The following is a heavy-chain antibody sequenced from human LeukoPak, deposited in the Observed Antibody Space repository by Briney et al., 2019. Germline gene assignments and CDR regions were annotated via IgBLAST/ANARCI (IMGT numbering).Heavy chain of an antibody. J-gene: IGHJ4*02. Sequence: PSETLSLTCTVSGGSISSYYWSWIRQPPGKGLEWIGYIYYSGSTNYXPSLKSRVSISVDTSKNQFSLKLSSVTAADTAVYYCAXGGSKGSRXYWGQGTLVTVSS. V-gene: IGHV4-59*12. CDR3: AXGGSKGSRXY. CDR2: IYYSGST. D-gene: IGHD2-2*01. CDR1: GGSISSYY.